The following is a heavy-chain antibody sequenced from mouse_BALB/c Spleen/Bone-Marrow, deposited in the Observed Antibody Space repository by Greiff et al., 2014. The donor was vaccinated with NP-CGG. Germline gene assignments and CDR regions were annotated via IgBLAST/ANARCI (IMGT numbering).Heavy chain of an antibody. CDR3: ARHEEGGYDYDVGSYAMDY. V-gene: IGHV1-62-2*01. Sequence: VQLQQSGAGLVKPGASVKPSCKASGYTFTDYIIHWVKQRSGQGLEWIGWFYPGSNSIKYNEKFKDKATLTADKSSSTVYMELSRLTSEGSAIYFCARHEEGGYDYDVGSYAMDYWGQGTSVTVSS. CDR1: GYTFTDYI. J-gene: IGHJ4*01. CDR2: FYPGSNSI. D-gene: IGHD2-4*01.